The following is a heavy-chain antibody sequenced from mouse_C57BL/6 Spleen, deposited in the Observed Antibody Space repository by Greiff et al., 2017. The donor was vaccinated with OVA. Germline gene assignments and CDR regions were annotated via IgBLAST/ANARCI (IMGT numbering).Heavy chain of an antibody. CDR3: AREKGYLYYFDY. CDR2: IYPGDGDT. Sequence: QVQLKESGPELVKPGASVKISCKASGYAFSSSWMNWVKQRPGKGLEWIGRIYPGDGDTNYNGKFKGKATLTADKSSSTAYMQLSSLTSEDSAVYFCAREKGYLYYFDYWGQGTTLTVSS. CDR1: GYAFSSSW. J-gene: IGHJ2*01. V-gene: IGHV1-82*01. D-gene: IGHD2-2*01.